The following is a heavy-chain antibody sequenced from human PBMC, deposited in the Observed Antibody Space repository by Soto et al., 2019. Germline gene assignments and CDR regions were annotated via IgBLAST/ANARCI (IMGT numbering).Heavy chain of an antibody. D-gene: IGHD3-22*01. J-gene: IGHJ4*02. CDR3: ARIPHYYDSSGYYPG. V-gene: IGHV2-70*11. CDR1: GFSLSTSGMC. Sequence: VSGPTLVNPTQTLTLTCTFSGFSLSTSGMCVSWIRQPPGKALEWLARIDWDDDKYYGTSLKTRLTISKDTSKNQVVLTMTNMDPVDTATYYCARIPHYYDSSGYYPGWGQGTLVTVSS. CDR2: IDWDDDK.